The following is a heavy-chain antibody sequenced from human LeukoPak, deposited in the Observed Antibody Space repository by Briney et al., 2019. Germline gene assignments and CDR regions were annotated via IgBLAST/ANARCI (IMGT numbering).Heavy chain of an antibody. J-gene: IGHJ6*03. D-gene: IGHD6-6*01. Sequence: SVKVSCKASGGTFSSYAISWVRQAPGQGLEWMGGIIPIFGTANYAQKFQGRVTMTRNTSISTAYMELSSLRSEDTAVYYCARVREYSSSYYYYYYYMDVWGKGTTVTVSS. CDR3: ARVREYSSSYYYYYYYMDV. CDR2: IIPIFGTA. CDR1: GGTFSSYA. V-gene: IGHV1-69*05.